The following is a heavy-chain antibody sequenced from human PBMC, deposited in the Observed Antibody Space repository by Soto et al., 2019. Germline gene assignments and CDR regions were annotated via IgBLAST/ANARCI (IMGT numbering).Heavy chain of an antibody. CDR1: GGSISSSSYY. Sequence: QLQLQESGPGLVKPSETLSLTCTVSGGSISSSSYYWGWIRQPPGKGLEWIGSIYYSGSTYYNPSLKSRVTISVDTSKNQFSLKLSSVTAADTAVYYCARRGDIVATIRGPFDYWGQGTLVTVSS. D-gene: IGHD5-12*01. V-gene: IGHV4-39*01. J-gene: IGHJ4*02. CDR2: IYYSGST. CDR3: ARRGDIVATIRGPFDY.